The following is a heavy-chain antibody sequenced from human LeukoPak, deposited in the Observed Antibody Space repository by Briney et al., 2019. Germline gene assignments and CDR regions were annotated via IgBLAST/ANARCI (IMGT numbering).Heavy chain of an antibody. D-gene: IGHD1-26*01. CDR3: VTVGMTSIWSYLRFDP. J-gene: IGHJ5*02. Sequence: GGSLRLSCSVSGFIFSDYALHWVRRAPGKGLEYVSAISANGGSTYYADSVKGRFTISRDNSKNTLYLQMSSLRAEDTAVYYCVTVGMTSIWSYLRFDPRGQGTLVSVSS. CDR2: ISANGGST. V-gene: IGHV3-64D*08. CDR1: GFIFSDYA.